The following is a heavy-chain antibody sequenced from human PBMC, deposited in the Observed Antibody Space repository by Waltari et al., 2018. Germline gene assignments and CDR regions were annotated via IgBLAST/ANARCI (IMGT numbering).Heavy chain of an antibody. J-gene: IGHJ6*02. CDR2: INPILGIA. D-gene: IGHD1-26*01. CDR1: CGSLSSDA. V-gene: IGHV1-69*04. CDR3: ARGQAGGYVYDDGLDV. Sequence: VLVAQSGAPARMPGSSSEVMFKAACGSLSSDAMSGGEGASRQGLEWTGRINPILGIANYAQKFQGRVTITADESTSTAYMELSSLRAEDMAVYYCARGQAGGYVYDDGLDVWGQGTTVTVSS.